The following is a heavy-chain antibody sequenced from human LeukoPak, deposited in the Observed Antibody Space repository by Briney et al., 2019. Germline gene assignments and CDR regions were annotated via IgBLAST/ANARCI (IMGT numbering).Heavy chain of an antibody. V-gene: IGHV3-48*04. Sequence: GGSLRLSCAASGFTFSNYSMNWVRQAPGKGLEWVSYISRSSTTIYYADSVEGRFTISRDNAKNSLYLQMNSLRAEDTAVYYCARPAGGYSYGYWDYWGQGTLVTVSS. D-gene: IGHD5-18*01. CDR3: ARPAGGYSYGYWDY. CDR2: ISRSSTTI. CDR1: GFTFSNYS. J-gene: IGHJ4*02.